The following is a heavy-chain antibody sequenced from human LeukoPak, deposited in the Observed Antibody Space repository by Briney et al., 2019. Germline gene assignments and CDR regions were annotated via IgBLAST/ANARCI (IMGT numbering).Heavy chain of an antibody. CDR2: INHSGSA. J-gene: IGHJ4*02. Sequence: PSETLSLTCAVYGGSFSGYYWSWIRQPPGKGLDWIGEINHSGSANYNPSLKSRVTISVDTSKNQFSLKLSSVTAADTAVYYCARGRDCGGNSRHLSWGQGTLVTVSS. V-gene: IGHV4-34*01. CDR1: GGSFSGYY. D-gene: IGHD4-23*01. CDR3: ARGRDCGGNSRHLS.